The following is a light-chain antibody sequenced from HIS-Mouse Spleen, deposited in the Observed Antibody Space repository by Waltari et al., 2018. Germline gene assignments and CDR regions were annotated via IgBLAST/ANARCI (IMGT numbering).Light chain of an antibody. Sequence: QSALTQPRSVSGSPGQSVTISCTGTSSDVGGYNYVSWYQQHPGKAPKLMIYDVSKRPSWFPDRFSGSKSGNPASLTISGLQAEDEADYYCCSYAGSYTLVFGGGTKLTVL. CDR1: SSDVGGYNY. J-gene: IGLJ2*01. CDR3: CSYAGSYTLV. V-gene: IGLV2-11*01. CDR2: DVS.